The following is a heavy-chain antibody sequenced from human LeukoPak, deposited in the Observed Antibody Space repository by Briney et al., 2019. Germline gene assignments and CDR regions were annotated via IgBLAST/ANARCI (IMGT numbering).Heavy chain of an antibody. CDR1: GFTFSSYA. D-gene: IGHD3-22*01. J-gene: IGHJ4*02. CDR2: ISGSGDNT. Sequence: PGGSLRLSCEASGFTFSSYAMSWVRQAPGKGLEWVSGISGSGDNTYYADSVKGRFTISRDNSKNTLYVQANSLGTEDTAAYYCAKGSYYDSSGSFYFDYWGQGTLVTVSS. V-gene: IGHV3-23*01. CDR3: AKGSYYDSSGSFYFDY.